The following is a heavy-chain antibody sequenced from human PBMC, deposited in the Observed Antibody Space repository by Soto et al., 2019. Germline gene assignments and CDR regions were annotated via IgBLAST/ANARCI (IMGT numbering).Heavy chain of an antibody. CDR2: IYYSGDT. CDR3: ARTPQTGNDFHV. Sequence: SETLSLTCTVSGDSIISGDYYWSWIRQTPGKGLEWIGYIYYSGDTNYNPSLKSRVIISVDTSKNQFSLKTEDTAVYYCARTPQTGNDFHVWGQGTTVTVSS. J-gene: IGHJ6*02. D-gene: IGHD1-1*01. V-gene: IGHV4-30-4*01. CDR1: GDSIISGDYY.